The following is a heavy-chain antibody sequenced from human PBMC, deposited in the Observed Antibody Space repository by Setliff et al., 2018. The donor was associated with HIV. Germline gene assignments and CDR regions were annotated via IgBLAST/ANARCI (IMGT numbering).Heavy chain of an antibody. CDR3: ARGRYCTTLSCPYYFDY. J-gene: IGHJ4*02. Sequence: ASVQVSCKASGYTFTSNDINWVRQATGQGLGWMGWMNPNSGNTGYAQKFQGRVTMTRNTSISTVYMELNSPRSEDTAVYYCARGRYCTTLSCPYYFDYWGQGTLVTVSS. CDR1: GYTFTSND. CDR2: MNPNSGNT. V-gene: IGHV1-8*02. D-gene: IGHD2-8*01.